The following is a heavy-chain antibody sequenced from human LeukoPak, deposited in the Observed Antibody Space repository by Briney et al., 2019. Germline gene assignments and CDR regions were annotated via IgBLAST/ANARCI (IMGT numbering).Heavy chain of an antibody. CDR3: AKAHSSSWYSNWFDP. V-gene: IGHV3-9*03. J-gene: IGHJ5*02. CDR1: GFTFDDYA. CDR2: ISWNSGSI. Sequence: PGGSLRLSCAASGFTFDDYAMHWVRQAPGKGLEWVSGISWNSGSIGYADSVKGRFTISRDNAKNSLYLQMNSLRAEDMALYYCAKAHSSSWYSNWFDPWGQGTLVTVS. D-gene: IGHD6-13*01.